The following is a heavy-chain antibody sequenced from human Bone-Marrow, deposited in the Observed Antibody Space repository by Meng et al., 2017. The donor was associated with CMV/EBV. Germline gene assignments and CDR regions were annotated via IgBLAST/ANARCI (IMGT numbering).Heavy chain of an antibody. J-gene: IGHJ4*02. D-gene: IGHD3-22*01. Sequence: SSSYYWGWIRQPPGKGLEWIGSIYYSGSTYYNPSLKSRVTISVDTSKNQFSLKLSSVTAADTAVYYCARDQSAYYYDSSGYYSLDYWGQGTLVTVSS. CDR2: IYYSGST. V-gene: IGHV4-39*07. CDR3: ARDQSAYYYDSSGYYSLDY. CDR1: SSSYY.